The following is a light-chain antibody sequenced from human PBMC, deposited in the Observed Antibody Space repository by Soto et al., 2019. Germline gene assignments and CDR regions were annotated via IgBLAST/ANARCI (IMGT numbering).Light chain of an antibody. CDR3: AAWDDSLNGHAV. Sequence: QSVLTQPPSASGTPGQRVTISCSGGNSNIGSNTVIWYQHLPGTAPKLLIYNNNQRPSGVPDRCSGSKSGTSASRAISGLQSEDEADYYCAAWDDSLNGHAVFGGGTQLTVL. V-gene: IGLV1-44*01. J-gene: IGLJ7*01. CDR1: NSNIGSNT. CDR2: NNN.